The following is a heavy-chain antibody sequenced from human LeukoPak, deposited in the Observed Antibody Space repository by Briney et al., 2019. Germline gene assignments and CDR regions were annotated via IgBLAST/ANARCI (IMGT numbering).Heavy chain of an antibody. CDR3: AKEQVTIYPFLNGMDV. CDR2: FGVRDGST. Sequence: GSLRLSCAASGFTFSSYAMSWVRQAPGKGLEWVSAFGVRDGSTYYADSVKGRFTISRDNSKNTLFLQMNSLRAEDTAVYYCAKEQVTIYPFLNGMDVWGQGTTVTVSS. CDR1: GFTFSSYA. J-gene: IGHJ6*02. D-gene: IGHD2/OR15-2a*01. V-gene: IGHV3-23*01.